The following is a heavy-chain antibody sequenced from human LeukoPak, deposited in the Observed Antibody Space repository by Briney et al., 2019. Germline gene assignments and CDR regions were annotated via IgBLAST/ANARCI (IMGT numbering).Heavy chain of an antibody. J-gene: IGHJ2*01. CDR1: GGSFSGYY. CDR2: INQIGNT. CDR3: ARAGGRSWYFDL. D-gene: IGHD2-15*01. V-gene: IGHV4-34*01. Sequence: SETLALTCYLYGGSFSGYYWSWIRQSPGKGLEWIGEINQIGNTNYIPSLKSRLTISIDTSNNQFSLNLTSVTAADTALYYCARAGGRSWYFDLWGRGTLVTVSS.